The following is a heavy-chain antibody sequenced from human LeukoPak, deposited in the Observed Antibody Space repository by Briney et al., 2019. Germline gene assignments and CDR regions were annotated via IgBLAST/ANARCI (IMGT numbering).Heavy chain of an antibody. CDR3: AKDPGGVVRGAFDI. CDR2: IRYDGSNK. CDR1: GFTFSSYG. D-gene: IGHD4-23*01. Sequence: GGSLRLSCAASGFTFSSYGMHWVRQAPGKGLEWVAFIRYDGSNKYYADSVKGRFTISRDNSKNTLYLQMNSLRAEDTAVYYCAKDPGGVVRGAFDIWGQGTMVTVSS. J-gene: IGHJ3*02. V-gene: IGHV3-30*02.